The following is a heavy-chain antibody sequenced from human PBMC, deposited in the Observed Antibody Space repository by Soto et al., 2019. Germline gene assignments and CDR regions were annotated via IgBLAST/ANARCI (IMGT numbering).Heavy chain of an antibody. CDR1: ASSGSFY. D-gene: IGHD2-8*01. CDR3: VRVLYLSRFDP. Sequence: PSETLSLTCNVSASSGSFYWSWIRQPPGKGLEWIGHIYYGESTNYNPSLKSRVSISVDMSKNQFSLELSSVTAADTAVYYCVRVLYLSRFDPWGQGTLVTVSS. V-gene: IGHV4-61*01. J-gene: IGHJ5*02. CDR2: IYYGEST.